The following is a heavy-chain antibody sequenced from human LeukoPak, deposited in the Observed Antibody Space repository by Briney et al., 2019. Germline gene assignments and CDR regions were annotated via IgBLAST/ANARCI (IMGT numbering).Heavy chain of an antibody. D-gene: IGHD3-10*01. CDR3: ARHTGRPQAGWFDP. Sequence: GESLKISCKGSGFSFTSYWIGWVRQMPGKGLEYMGIILVGGSEVRYSPAFQGLVTISADKPINTAYLQWTSLKASDTAMYYCARHTGRPQAGWFDPWGQGTLVTVSS. V-gene: IGHV5-51*01. J-gene: IGHJ5*02. CDR1: GFSFTSYW. CDR2: ILVGGSEV.